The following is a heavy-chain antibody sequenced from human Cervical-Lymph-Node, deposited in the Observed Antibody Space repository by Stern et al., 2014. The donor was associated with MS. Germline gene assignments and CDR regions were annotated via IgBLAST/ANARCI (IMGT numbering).Heavy chain of an antibody. Sequence: EVQLVESGGGLVKPGGSLRPSCEASGLTFSSYSMHWVRQAPGQGLAWVYFIRSSSSYIYYADSVKGRFTISRDNAKNSLYLQMNSLRAEDTAVYYCARSVGGSYSSVLDYWGQGTLVTVSS. J-gene: IGHJ4*02. CDR2: IRSSSSYI. CDR3: ARSVGGSYSSVLDY. V-gene: IGHV3-21*01. CDR1: GLTFSSYS. D-gene: IGHD1-26*01.